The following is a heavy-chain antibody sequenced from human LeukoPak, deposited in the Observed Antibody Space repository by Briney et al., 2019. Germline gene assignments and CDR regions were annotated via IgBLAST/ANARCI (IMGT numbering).Heavy chain of an antibody. V-gene: IGHV3-43D*03. CDR2: ISWDGGST. D-gene: IGHD3-22*01. Sequence: GGSLRLSCAASGFTFDDYAMHWVRQAPGKGLEWVSLISWDGGSTYYADSVKGRFTISRDNSKNSLYLQMNSLRAEDTALYYCAKDSNPIPTYYYDSSGYYLDYWGQGTMVTVSS. J-gene: IGHJ3*01. CDR1: GFTFDDYA. CDR3: AKDSNPIPTYYYDSSGYYLDY.